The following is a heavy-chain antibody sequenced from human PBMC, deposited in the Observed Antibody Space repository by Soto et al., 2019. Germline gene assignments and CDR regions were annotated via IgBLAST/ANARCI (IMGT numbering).Heavy chain of an antibody. V-gene: IGHV4-34*01. CDR1: GGSFSGYY. CDR3: ARWQLGLDY. Sequence: PSETLSLTCAVYGGSFSGYYWSWIRQPPGKGLEWIGEINHSGSTNSNPSLKRRVTISVDTSKNQFSLKLSSVTAADTAVYYCARWQLGLDYWGQGTLVTVSS. J-gene: IGHJ4*02. D-gene: IGHD6-6*01. CDR2: INHSGST.